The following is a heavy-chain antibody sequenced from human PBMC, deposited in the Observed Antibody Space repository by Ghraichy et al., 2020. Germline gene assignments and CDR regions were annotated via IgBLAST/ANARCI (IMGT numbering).Heavy chain of an antibody. CDR3: TRRVPAAKWFDP. CDR2: IRSKANSYAT. V-gene: IGHV3-73*01. CDR1: GFTFSGSA. Sequence: GGSLRLSCAASGFTFSGSAMHWVRQASGKGLEWVGRIRSKANSYATAYGASVKGRFTISRDDSKNTAYLQMNSLKTEDTAVYYCTRRVPAAKWFDPWGQGTLVTVSS. J-gene: IGHJ5*02. D-gene: IGHD2-2*01.